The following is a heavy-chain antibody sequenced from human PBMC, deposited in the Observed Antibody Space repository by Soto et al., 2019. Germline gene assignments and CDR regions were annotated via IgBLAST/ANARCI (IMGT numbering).Heavy chain of an antibody. V-gene: IGHV3-72*01. CDR1: GFTFSDHY. D-gene: IGHD6-19*01. J-gene: IGHJ4*02. CDR3: TRERVGSSRCSDY. CDR2: IKNKANSYTT. Sequence: EVQLVESGGGLVQPEGSLRLSCAASGFTFSDHYMDWVRQAPGKGLEWVGRIKNKANSYTTEYAAAVKGRFIISRDDSKSAVFLQMNRLKTDDTAVYYCTRERVGSSRCSDYWGQGILVTVSS.